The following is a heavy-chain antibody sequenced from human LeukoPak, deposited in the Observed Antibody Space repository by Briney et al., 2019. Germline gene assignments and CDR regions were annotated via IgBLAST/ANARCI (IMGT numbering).Heavy chain of an antibody. CDR1: GGSISSYY. CDR2: IYYSGST. Sequence: SQTLSLTCTVSGGSISSYYWSWIRQPPGKGMEWIGYIYYSGSTNYNPSLKSRVTISVDTSKNQFSLKLSSVTTADTAVYYCARGWQWLDRDAFDIWGQGTMVTVSS. J-gene: IGHJ3*02. CDR3: ARGWQWLDRDAFDI. D-gene: IGHD6-19*01. V-gene: IGHV4-59*01.